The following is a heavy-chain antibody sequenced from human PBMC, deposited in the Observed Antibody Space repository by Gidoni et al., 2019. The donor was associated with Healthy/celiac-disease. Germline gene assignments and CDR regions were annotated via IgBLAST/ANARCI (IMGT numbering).Heavy chain of an antibody. D-gene: IGHD3-10*01. V-gene: IGHV3-30-3*01. J-gene: IGHJ4*02. CDR1: GFPFRSYA. CDR3: ARDGDYYGSGSFDY. CDR2: ISYDGSNK. Sequence: QVQLVASGGGVVQPGRSLRLSCAASGFPFRSYAMHWVRQAPGKGLEWVAVISYDGSNKYYADSVKGRFTISRDNSKNTLYLQMNSLRAVDTAVYYCARDGDYYGSGSFDYWGQGTLVTVSS.